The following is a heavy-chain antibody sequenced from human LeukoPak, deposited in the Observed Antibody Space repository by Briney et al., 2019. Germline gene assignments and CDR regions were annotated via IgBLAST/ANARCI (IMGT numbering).Heavy chain of an antibody. V-gene: IGHV1-69*05. J-gene: IGHJ6*03. CDR3: ARDVTVAGTFTRQNYYYYYMDV. CDR1: GGTFSSYA. D-gene: IGHD6-19*01. CDR2: IIPIFGTA. Sequence: SVKVSCKASGGTFSSYAISWVRQAPGQGLEWMGRIIPIFGTANYAQKFQGRVTITTDESTSTAYMELSSLRSEDTAVYYCARDVTVAGTFTRQNYYYYYMDVWGKGTTATVSS.